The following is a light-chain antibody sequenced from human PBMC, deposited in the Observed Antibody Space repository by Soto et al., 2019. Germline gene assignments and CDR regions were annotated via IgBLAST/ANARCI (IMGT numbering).Light chain of an antibody. CDR3: QHLNGYPRT. V-gene: IGKV1-9*01. Sequence: DLQLTQSPSFLSASVGDRVTITCRASQAISTYLAWYRQKPGKAPKLLIYAASTLQSGVPSSFSGSGSGTEFTLTISSLQPEDFATYYCQHLNGYPRTFGQGTKVEIK. CDR1: QAISTY. J-gene: IGKJ1*01. CDR2: AAS.